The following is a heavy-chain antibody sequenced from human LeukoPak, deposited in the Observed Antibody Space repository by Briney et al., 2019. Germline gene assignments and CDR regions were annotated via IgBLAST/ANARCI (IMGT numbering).Heavy chain of an antibody. Sequence: PSETLSLTCSVSGDSFSNYYWTWIRQPPGKGLEWIGYVYYSGSTNYNPSLKTRLHLSVDTSKDQFSLKLSSVTATDTAVYYCARDRGYCSGGSCYRWFDPWGQGTLVTVSS. CDR1: GDSFSNYY. CDR2: VYYSGST. V-gene: IGHV4-59*01. CDR3: ARDRGYCSGGSCYRWFDP. D-gene: IGHD2-15*01. J-gene: IGHJ5*02.